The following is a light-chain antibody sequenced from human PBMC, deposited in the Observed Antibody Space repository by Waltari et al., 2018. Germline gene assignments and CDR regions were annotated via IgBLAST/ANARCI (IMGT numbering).Light chain of an antibody. CDR2: WAS. CDR3: QQYYSTPWT. Sequence: DIVMTQSPDSLAVSLGERATINCKSSQRVLYSSTNKNYLAWYQQKPRQPPKLLIYWASTRESGVPDRFSGSGSGTDFTLTIGSLRAEDVAVYYCQQYYSTPWTFGQGTKVEIK. J-gene: IGKJ1*01. V-gene: IGKV4-1*01. CDR1: QRVLYSSTNKNY.